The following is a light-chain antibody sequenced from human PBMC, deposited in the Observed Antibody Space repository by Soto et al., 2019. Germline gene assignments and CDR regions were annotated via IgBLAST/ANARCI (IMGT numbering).Light chain of an antibody. CDR2: QDR. CDR1: KLGDKS. Sequence: SYELTQPPSVSVSPGQTASITCSGDKLGDKSVCWYQQRPGQSPVVVIYQDRKRPSGIPERFSGSNSGNTATLTISGTQAMDEGDYYCQAWDSTAAFVFGTGTKLTVL. J-gene: IGLJ1*01. V-gene: IGLV3-1*01. CDR3: QAWDSTAAFV.